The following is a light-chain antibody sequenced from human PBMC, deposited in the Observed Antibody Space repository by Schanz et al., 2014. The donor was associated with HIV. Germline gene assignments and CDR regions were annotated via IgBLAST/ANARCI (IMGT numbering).Light chain of an antibody. CDR2: QAS. CDR1: QSISSD. J-gene: IGKJ1*01. CDR3: QQYLISSWT. V-gene: IGKV1-5*03. Sequence: IQMTQSPSTLSASVGDRVSIICRSSQSISSDLAWYQQKPGKAPNLLIYQASTLQTGVPSRFSGSGSGTDFTLTISSLQPDDFATYYCQQYLISSWTFGQGTQVEIK.